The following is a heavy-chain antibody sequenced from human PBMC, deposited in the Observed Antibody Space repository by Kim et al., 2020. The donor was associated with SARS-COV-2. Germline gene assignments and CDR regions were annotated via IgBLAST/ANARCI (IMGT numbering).Heavy chain of an antibody. V-gene: IGHV4-39*01. D-gene: IGHD6-13*01. J-gene: IGHJ6*02. Sequence: SETLSLICTVSGGSISSSSYYWGWIRQPPGKGLEWIGSIYYSGSTYYNPSLKSRVTISVDTSKNQFSLKLSSVTAADTAVYYCARPGPGSSQRYYYYGMDVGGQGTTVTVSS. CDR1: GGSISSSSYY. CDR2: IYYSGST. CDR3: ARPGPGSSQRYYYYGMDV.